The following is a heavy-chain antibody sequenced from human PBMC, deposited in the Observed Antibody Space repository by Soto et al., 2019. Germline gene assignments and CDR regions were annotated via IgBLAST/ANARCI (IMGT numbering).Heavy chain of an antibody. CDR1: GFTFSSYA. CDR2: ISGSGVNT. Sequence: PGGSLRLSCAASGFTFSSYAVNWVRQAPGKGLEWVSSISGSGVNTYYADSVKGRFTISRDNSKNTLYLQMNSLRAEDTAVYYCAKDLVHLPPPLTLSPQGGWFDPWGQGTLVTVSS. CDR3: AKDLVHLPPPLTLSPQGGWFDP. D-gene: IGHD2-21*02. J-gene: IGHJ5*02. V-gene: IGHV3-23*01.